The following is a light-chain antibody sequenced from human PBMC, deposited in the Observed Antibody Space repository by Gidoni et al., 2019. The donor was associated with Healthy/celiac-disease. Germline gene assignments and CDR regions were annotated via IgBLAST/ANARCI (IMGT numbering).Light chain of an antibody. Sequence: DIQMTQSHSTLSASVGDRVTITCRASQSISSWLAWYQQKPGKAPKLRIYDASSLESGVPSRFSGSGSGTEFTLTISSLQPDDFATYYCQQYNSYSYTFGQGTKLEIK. V-gene: IGKV1-5*01. CDR1: QSISSW. CDR3: QQYNSYSYT. J-gene: IGKJ2*01. CDR2: DAS.